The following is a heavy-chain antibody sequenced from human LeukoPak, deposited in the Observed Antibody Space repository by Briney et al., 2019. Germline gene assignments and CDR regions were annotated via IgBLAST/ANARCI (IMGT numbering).Heavy chain of an antibody. CDR2: IYQSGST. D-gene: IGHD6-6*01. J-gene: IGHJ6*03. V-gene: IGHV4-59*12. CDR1: GGSISNYY. Sequence: KPSETLSLTCTVSGGSISNYYWSWIRQPPGKGLEWIGYIYQSGSTDYNPSLKSRVTISVDTSKNQFSLKLSSVTAADTAVYYCARVDSSSSLYYYYYYMDVWGKGTTVTVSS. CDR3: ARVDSSSSLYYYYYYMDV.